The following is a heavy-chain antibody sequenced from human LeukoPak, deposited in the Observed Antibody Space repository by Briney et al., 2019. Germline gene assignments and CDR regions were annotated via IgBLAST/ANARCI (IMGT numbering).Heavy chain of an antibody. CDR1: GFTFSSYS. V-gene: IGHV3-21*01. J-gene: IGHJ6*02. D-gene: IGHD4-17*01. CDR3: ARESGDYVGWNGMDV. CDR2: ISSSSSYI. Sequence: GGSLRLSCAASGFTFSSYSMNWVRQAPGKGLEWVSSISSSSSYIYYADSVKGRFTISRDNAKNSLYLQMNSLRAEDTAVYYRARESGDYVGWNGMDVWGQGTTVTVSS.